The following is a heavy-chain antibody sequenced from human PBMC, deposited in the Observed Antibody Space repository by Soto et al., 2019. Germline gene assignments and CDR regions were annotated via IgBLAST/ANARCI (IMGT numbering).Heavy chain of an antibody. D-gene: IGHD6-19*01. CDR1: GFSLSTSGMC. Sequence: SGPTLVNPTQTLTLTCTFSGFSLSTSGMCVSWIRQPPGKALEWLAHIDWDDDKYYSTSLKTRLTISKDTSKSQVVLTMTNMDPVDTATYYCARTRAEQWLVRDPYYYMDVWGKGTTVTVSS. CDR2: IDWDDDK. CDR3: ARTRAEQWLVRDPYYYMDV. J-gene: IGHJ6*03. V-gene: IGHV2-70*01.